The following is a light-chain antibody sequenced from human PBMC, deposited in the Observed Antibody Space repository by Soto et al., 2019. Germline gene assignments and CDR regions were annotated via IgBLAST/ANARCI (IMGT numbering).Light chain of an antibody. J-gene: IGKJ1*01. CDR2: DAS. CDR1: QSVSDTH. V-gene: IGKV3-20*01. Sequence: EVVLTQSPGALSLSPGESATPSCRASQSVSDTHVAWYQQRPGQAPRLLIYDASRRDIGVPDRFSGSGSGTDFTLTISGLEPEDFAVYFCHQYGMSPQTFGQGTKVDIK. CDR3: HQYGMSPQT.